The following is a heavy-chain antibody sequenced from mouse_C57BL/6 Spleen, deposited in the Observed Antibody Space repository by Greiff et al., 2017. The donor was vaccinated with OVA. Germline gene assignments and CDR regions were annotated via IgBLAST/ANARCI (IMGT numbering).Heavy chain of an antibody. J-gene: IGHJ1*03. CDR1: GFTFSDYY. V-gene: IGHV5-16*01. Sequence: EVKLVESEGGLVQPGSSMKLSCTASGFTFSDYYMAWVRQVPEKGLEWVANINYDGSSTYYLDSLKSRFIISRDNAKNILYLQMSSLKSEDTATYYCARARDGYYRYFDVWGTGTTVTVSS. CDR3: ARARDGYYRYFDV. D-gene: IGHD2-3*01. CDR2: INYDGSST.